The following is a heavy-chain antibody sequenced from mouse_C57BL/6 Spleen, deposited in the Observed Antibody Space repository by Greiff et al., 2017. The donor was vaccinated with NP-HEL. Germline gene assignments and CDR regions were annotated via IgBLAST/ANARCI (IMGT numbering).Heavy chain of an antibody. Sequence: QVQLQQPGAELVKPGASVKMSCKASGYTFTSYWITWVKQRTGQGLEWIGDIYPGSGSTNYNEKFKSKATLPVETSSSTAYMQRSSLTSEDSAVYYCARRTSWFAYWGQGTLVTVSA. J-gene: IGHJ3*01. CDR2: IYPGSGST. V-gene: IGHV1-55*01. CDR3: ARRTSWFAY. CDR1: GYTFTSYW.